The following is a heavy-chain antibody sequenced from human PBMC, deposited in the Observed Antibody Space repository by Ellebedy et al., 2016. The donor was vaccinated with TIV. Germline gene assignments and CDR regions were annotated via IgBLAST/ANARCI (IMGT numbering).Heavy chain of an antibody. CDR2: IYHSGST. J-gene: IGHJ5*02. CDR3: ARESTDSSSSVDWFDP. Sequence: SETLSLXXAVSGGSISSSNWWSWVRQPPGKGLEWIGEIYHSGSTNYNPSLKSRVTISVDKSKNQFSLKLSSVTAADTAVYYCARESTDSSSSVDWFDPWGQGTLVTVSS. D-gene: IGHD6-6*01. V-gene: IGHV4-4*02. CDR1: GGSISSSNW.